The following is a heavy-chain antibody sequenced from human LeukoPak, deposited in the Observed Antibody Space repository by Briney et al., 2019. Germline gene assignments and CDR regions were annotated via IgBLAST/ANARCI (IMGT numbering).Heavy chain of an antibody. V-gene: IGHV1-18*01. CDR2: ISAYNGDT. Sequence: ASVKVSCKASGGTFSSYAISWVRQAPGQGLEWMGWISAYNGDTNYAQKLQGRVTMTTDTSTSTAYMELRSLRSDDTAIYYCARARGLYSSGWYYFDYWGQGTLVTVSS. CDR3: ARARGLYSSGWYYFDY. D-gene: IGHD6-19*01. CDR1: GGTFSSYA. J-gene: IGHJ4*02.